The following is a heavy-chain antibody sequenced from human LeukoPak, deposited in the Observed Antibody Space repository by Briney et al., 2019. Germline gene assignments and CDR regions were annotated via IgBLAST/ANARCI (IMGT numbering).Heavy chain of an antibody. V-gene: IGHV3-74*01. CDR1: GFTFSSYE. CDR3: ARDVPHNWFDT. CDR2: INSDGGGA. Sequence: QPGGSLRLSCAASGFTFSSYEMNWVRQVPGKGLVWISRINSDGGGAIYADSVKGRFTVSRDNAKNTLYLQMNSLRAEDTAVYYCARDVPHNWFDTWGQGTLVTVSS. J-gene: IGHJ5*02.